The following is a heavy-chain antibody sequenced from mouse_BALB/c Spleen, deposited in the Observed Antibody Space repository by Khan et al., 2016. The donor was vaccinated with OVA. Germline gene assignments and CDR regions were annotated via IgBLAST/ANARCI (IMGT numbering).Heavy chain of an antibody. J-gene: IGHJ4*01. CDR2: IWGDGNT. D-gene: IGHD2-3*01. CDR1: GFSLTNYG. V-gene: IGHV2-3*01. CDR3: AEPRDGYPYGMDY. Sequence: QVQLKESGPGLVAPSQSLSITCTVSGFSLTNYGVNWVRQPPGKGLEWLGVIWGDGNTNYPSALKSRLSFSKDNSKSQVFLKLNSLQTDDTATYYCAEPRDGYPYGMDYWGQGTSVTVSS.